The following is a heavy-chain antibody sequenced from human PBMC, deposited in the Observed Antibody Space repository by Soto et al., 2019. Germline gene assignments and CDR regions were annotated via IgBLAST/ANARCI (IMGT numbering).Heavy chain of an antibody. V-gene: IGHV3-30*18. Sequence: SGGSLRLSCGASGFTFNSHGMHWVRQAPGKGLEWVAVISYEGSNNFYAGSVKGRFTISRDNSKNTLYLQMNSLRAEDTAVYYCAKGLYYDFWSGYSDAFDIWGQGTMVTVSS. D-gene: IGHD3-3*01. CDR1: GFTFNSHG. CDR2: ISYEGSNN. J-gene: IGHJ3*02. CDR3: AKGLYYDFWSGYSDAFDI.